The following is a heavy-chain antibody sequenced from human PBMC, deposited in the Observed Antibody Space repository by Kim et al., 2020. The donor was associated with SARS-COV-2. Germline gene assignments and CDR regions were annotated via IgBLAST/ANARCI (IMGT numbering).Heavy chain of an antibody. D-gene: IGHD6-13*01. Sequence: THYPDTVKGRFTISRDNAQNSLYLQMNSLRAEDTAVYYCAREPIEGYMDVWGQGTTVTVSS. CDR3: AREPIEGYMDV. V-gene: IGHV3-11*05. J-gene: IGHJ6*02. CDR2: T.